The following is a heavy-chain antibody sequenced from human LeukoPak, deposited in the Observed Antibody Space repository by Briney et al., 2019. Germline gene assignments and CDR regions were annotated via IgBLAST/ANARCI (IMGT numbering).Heavy chain of an antibody. V-gene: IGHV4-4*07. CDR2: IYTSGST. CDR3: AREVGSWFGELPHMDV. Sequence: SETLSLTCTVSGGSISSYYWSWIRQPAGKGLEWIGRIYTSGSTNYNPSLKSRVTMSVDTSKNQFSLKLSSVTAADTAVYYCAREVGSWFGELPHMDVWGKGTTVTVSS. J-gene: IGHJ6*03. CDR1: GGSISSYY. D-gene: IGHD3-10*01.